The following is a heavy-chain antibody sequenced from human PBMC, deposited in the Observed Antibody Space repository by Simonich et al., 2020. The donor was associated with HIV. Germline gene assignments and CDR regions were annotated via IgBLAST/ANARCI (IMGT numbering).Heavy chain of an antibody. CDR3: ARGFYQRLYYFDY. D-gene: IGHD2-2*01. V-gene: IGHV4-34*01. CDR1: GGSFSGYY. Sequence: QVQLQQWGAGLLKPSETLSLTCAVSGGSFSGYYWRWLRQPPGKGLEWIGEINHSGSTNYNPSLQSRVTISVDTSKNQFSLKLSSVTAADTAVYYCARGFYQRLYYFDYWGQGTLVTVSS. CDR2: INHSGST. J-gene: IGHJ4*02.